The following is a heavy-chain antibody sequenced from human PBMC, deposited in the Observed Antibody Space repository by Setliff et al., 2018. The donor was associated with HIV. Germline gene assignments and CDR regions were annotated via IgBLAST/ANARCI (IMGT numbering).Heavy chain of an antibody. D-gene: IGHD3-22*01. CDR1: GYSLTDLS. J-gene: IGHJ1*01. Sequence: ASVKVSCKVSGYSLTDLSIHWVRQAPGKGLEWMGGFDPEDGDTVYAQKLQGRVTMTKDTSTDTAYMELSSLRSEDTAMYYCATIRAYYYDSSGQEYFQYWGHGTLVTSPQ. V-gene: IGHV1-24*01. CDR2: FDPEDGDT. CDR3: ATIRAYYYDSSGQEYFQY.